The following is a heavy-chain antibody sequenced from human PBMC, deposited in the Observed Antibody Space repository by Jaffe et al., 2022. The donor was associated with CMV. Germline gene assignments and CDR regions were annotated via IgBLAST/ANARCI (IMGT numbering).Heavy chain of an antibody. V-gene: IGHV3-48*03. J-gene: IGHJ6*03. CDR3: ARVGAAAGHYYYYYYMDV. CDR2: ISSSGSTI. CDR1: GFTFSSYE. Sequence: EVQLVESGGGLVQPGGSLRLSCAASGFTFSSYEMNWVRQAPGKGLEWVSYISSSGSTIYYADSVKGRFTISRDNAKNSLYLQMNSLRAEDTAVYYCARVGAAAGHYYYYYYMDVWGKGTTVTVSS. D-gene: IGHD6-13*01.